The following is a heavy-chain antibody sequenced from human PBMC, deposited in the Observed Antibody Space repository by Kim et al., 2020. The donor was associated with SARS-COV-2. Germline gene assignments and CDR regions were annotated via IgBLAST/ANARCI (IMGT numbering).Heavy chain of an antibody. CDR2: IYTSGST. V-gene: IGHV4-4*07. CDR3: ARVSPQAPGVFSKRAYCGGDCYSAPLYYGMDV. J-gene: IGHJ6*02. D-gene: IGHD2-21*01. Sequence: SETLSLTCTVSGGSISSYYWSWIRQPAGKGLEWIGRIYTSGSTNYNPSLKSRVTMSVDTSKNQFSLKLSSVTAADTAVYYCARVSPQAPGVFSKRAYCGGDCYSAPLYYGMDVWGQGTPVTVSS. CDR1: GGSISSYY.